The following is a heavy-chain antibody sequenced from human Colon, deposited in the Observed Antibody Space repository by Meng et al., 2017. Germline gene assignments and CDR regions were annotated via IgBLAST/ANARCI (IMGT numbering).Heavy chain of an antibody. CDR3: ARGPLDY. V-gene: IGHV4-61*01. Sequence: LQESGPGLVRPSQTLSLTCTVSGGSVSSGSYYWSWIRQPPGKGLEWIGYIYYTGSTNYNPSLKSRVTISVDTSKNQFSLKLSSVTAADTAVYYCARGPLDYWGQGTLVTVSS. J-gene: IGHJ4*02. CDR2: IYYTGST. CDR1: GGSVSSGSYY.